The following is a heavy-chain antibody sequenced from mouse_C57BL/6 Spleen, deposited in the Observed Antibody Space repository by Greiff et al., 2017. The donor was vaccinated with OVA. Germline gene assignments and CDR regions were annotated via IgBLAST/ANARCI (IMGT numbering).Heavy chain of an antibody. CDR1: GFTFSDYG. Sequence: EVQLVESGGGLVKPGGSLKLSCAASGFTFSDYGMHWVRQAPEKGLEWVAYISSGSSTIYYADTVKGRFTISRDNAKNTLFLQMTSLRSEDTAMYYCARPHYGSSPTIAMDYWGQGTSVTVSS. J-gene: IGHJ4*01. V-gene: IGHV5-17*01. CDR3: ARPHYGSSPTIAMDY. CDR2: ISSGSSTI. D-gene: IGHD1-1*01.